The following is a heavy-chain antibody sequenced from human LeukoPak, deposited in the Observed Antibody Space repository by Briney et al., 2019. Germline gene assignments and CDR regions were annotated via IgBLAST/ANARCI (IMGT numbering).Heavy chain of an antibody. CDR2: IKQDGSEK. D-gene: IGHD6-25*01. J-gene: IGHJ4*02. CDR3: VRGPHIAATSY. Sequence: GGSLRLSCAASEFTFSNYALHWVRHAPGKGLEWVANIKQDGSEKQYVDSVKGRFAISRDNAKKSLYLQINTLRAEDTAVYYCVRGPHIAATSYWGQGTLVTVSS. V-gene: IGHV3-7*03. CDR1: EFTFSNYA.